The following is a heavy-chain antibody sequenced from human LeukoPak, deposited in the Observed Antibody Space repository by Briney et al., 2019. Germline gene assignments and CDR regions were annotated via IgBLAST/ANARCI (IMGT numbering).Heavy chain of an antibody. CDR1: GGTFSSYA. J-gene: IGHJ4*02. D-gene: IGHD3-3*01. Sequence: GSSVKVSCKASGGTFSSYAISWVRQAPGQGLEWMGRIIPIFGIANYAQKFQGRVTITADKSTSTAYMELSSLRSEDTAVYYCARDSDPYYDFWSGYSDYWGQGTLVTVSS. CDR3: ARDSDPYYDFWSGYSDY. CDR2: IIPIFGIA. V-gene: IGHV1-69*04.